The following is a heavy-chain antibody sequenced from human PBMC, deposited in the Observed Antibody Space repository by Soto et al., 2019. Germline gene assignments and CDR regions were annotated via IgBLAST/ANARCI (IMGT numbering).Heavy chain of an antibody. Sequence: QVQLVESGGGVVQPGRSLRLSCAASGFTFSSYGMHWVRQAPGKGLEWVAVIWYDGSNKYYADSVKGRFTISRDNSKNMLYLQMNSLRAEDTAVYYCAREWQWLVLPKNDAFDIWGQGTMVTVSS. CDR2: IWYDGSNK. V-gene: IGHV3-33*01. CDR3: AREWQWLVLPKNDAFDI. CDR1: GFTFSSYG. J-gene: IGHJ3*02. D-gene: IGHD6-19*01.